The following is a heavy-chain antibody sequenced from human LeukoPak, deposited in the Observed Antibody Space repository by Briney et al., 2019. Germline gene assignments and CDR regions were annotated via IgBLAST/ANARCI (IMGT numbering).Heavy chain of an antibody. CDR1: GSSFTNYW. D-gene: IGHD2-15*01. CDR2: IYPDDSDT. CDR3: ARHLIYCSGGTCFSSNYFDY. J-gene: IGHJ4*02. V-gene: IGHV5-51*01. Sequence: GASLKISCKGSGSSFTNYWIAWVRQLPGKGLEWMGIIYPDDSDTKYSPSFQGQATISADKSISTAYLQWNSLEASDTAMYYCARHLIYCSGGTCFSSNYFDYWGQGTLVTVS.